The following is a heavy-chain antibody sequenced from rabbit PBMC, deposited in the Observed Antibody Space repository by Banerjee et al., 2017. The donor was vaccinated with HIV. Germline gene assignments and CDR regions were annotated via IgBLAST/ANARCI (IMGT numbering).Heavy chain of an antibody. CDR1: GFSFSNKYV. CDR2: INTSSGNT. J-gene: IGHJ4*01. D-gene: IGHD4-1*01. Sequence: QEQLEESGGGLVKPEGSLTLTCKASGFSFSNKYVMCWVRQAPGKGLEWIACINTSSGNTVCASWAKGRFTISSDNAQNTLYLQLNSLTAADTATYFCVRDLAGVIGWNFNLWGQGTLVTVS. V-gene: IGHV1S45*01. CDR3: VRDLAGVIGWNFNL.